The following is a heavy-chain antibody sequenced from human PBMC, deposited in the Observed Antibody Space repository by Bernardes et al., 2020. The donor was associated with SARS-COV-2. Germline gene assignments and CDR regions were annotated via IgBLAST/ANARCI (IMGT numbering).Heavy chain of an antibody. CDR1: GFTFSSYS. Sequence: GGSLRLSCAASGFTFSSYSMNWVRQAPGKGLEWVSYISSSSSTIYYADSVKGRFTISRDNAKNSLYLQMNSLRAEDTAVYYCARDPGSIVVNQHYFDYWGRGTLVTVSS. CDR2: ISSSSSTI. V-gene: IGHV3-48*01. CDR3: ARDPGSIVVNQHYFDY. J-gene: IGHJ4*02. D-gene: IGHD1-26*01.